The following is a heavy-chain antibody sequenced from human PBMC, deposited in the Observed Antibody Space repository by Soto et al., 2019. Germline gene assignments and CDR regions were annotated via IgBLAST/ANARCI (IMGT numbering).Heavy chain of an antibody. CDR3: ARGRIAAAGTPNWFDP. CDR2: INHSGST. D-gene: IGHD6-13*01. Sequence: LSLTCAVYGGSFSGYYWSWIRQPPGKGLEWIGEINHSGSTNYNPSLKSRVTISVDTSKNQFSLKLSSVTAADTAVYYCARGRIAAAGTPNWFDPWGQGTLVTVFS. V-gene: IGHV4-34*01. CDR1: GGSFSGYY. J-gene: IGHJ5*02.